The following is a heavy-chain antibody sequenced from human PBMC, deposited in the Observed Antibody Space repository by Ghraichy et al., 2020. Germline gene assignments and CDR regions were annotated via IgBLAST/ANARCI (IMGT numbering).Heavy chain of an antibody. D-gene: IGHD5-12*01. CDR1: GYTFTSYG. V-gene: IGHV1-18*01. Sequence: ASVKVSCKASGYTFTSYGISWVRQAPGQGLEWMGWISAYNGDTNYAQKLQGRVTMTTDTSTSTAYMELRSLRSDDTAVYYCARDPYSGYDWEPDYFDYWGQGTLVTVSS. J-gene: IGHJ4*02. CDR3: ARDPYSGYDWEPDYFDY. CDR2: ISAYNGDT.